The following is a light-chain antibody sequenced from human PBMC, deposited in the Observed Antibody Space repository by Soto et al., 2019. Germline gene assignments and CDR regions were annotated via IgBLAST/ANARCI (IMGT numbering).Light chain of an antibody. V-gene: IGKV3-15*01. CDR3: QQHTDWPPIT. CDR1: QSVNLN. CDR2: SAS. J-gene: IGKJ5*01. Sequence: EIMMTQSPGTLSVSPGEGATLSCTASQSVNLNLAWYQQKPGQPPRLLIYSASTRATGVPARFSGSGSGTDFILTISSLQSEDVAVYYCQQHTDWPPITFGQGTRLEIK.